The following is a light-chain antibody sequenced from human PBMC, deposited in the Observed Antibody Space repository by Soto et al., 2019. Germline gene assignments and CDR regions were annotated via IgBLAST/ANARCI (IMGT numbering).Light chain of an antibody. Sequence: EIVLTQSPGTLSLSPGERATLSCRASQSVSSSYLAWYQQKPGQAPRLLIYGATSRATGSPDRISGSGSGTDFTLIIRRLEQEVFADYCWQRNGSSSTFGVGTKVEIK. CDR2: GAT. CDR1: QSVSSSY. V-gene: IGKV3-20*01. CDR3: QRNGSSST. J-gene: IGKJ4*01.